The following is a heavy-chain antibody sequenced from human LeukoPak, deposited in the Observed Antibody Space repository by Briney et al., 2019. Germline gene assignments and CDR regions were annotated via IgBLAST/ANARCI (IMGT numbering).Heavy chain of an antibody. CDR2: IDPSDSYT. Sequence: GESLKISCKGSGYSFTSYWITWVRQMPGKGLEWMGRIDPSDSYTNYSPSFQGHVTISADKSISTAYLQWSSLKASDTAMYYCARQDGNSKYYFDYWGQGTLVTVSS. J-gene: IGHJ4*02. V-gene: IGHV5-10-1*01. D-gene: IGHD1-1*01. CDR3: ARQDGNSKYYFDY. CDR1: GYSFTSYW.